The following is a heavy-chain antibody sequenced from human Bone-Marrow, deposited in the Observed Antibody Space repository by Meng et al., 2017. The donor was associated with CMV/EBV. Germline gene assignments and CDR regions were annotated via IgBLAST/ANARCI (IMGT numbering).Heavy chain of an antibody. Sequence: GESLKISCAASGFTFSDYWMTWVRQAPGKGLQWVANIKEDGSDKYCVDSLKGRFTISRDNANDSLHLQMNSLTAEDTAVYYCARGGREGTGDFWGQGTRVTGSS. D-gene: IGHD1/OR15-1a*01. CDR3: ARGGREGTGDF. J-gene: IGHJ4*02. V-gene: IGHV3-7*01. CDR1: GFTFSDYW. CDR2: IKEDGSDK.